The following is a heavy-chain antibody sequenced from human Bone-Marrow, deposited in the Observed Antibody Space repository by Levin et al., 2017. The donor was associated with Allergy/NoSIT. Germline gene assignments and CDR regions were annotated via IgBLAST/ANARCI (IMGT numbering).Heavy chain of an antibody. CDR1: GFTFSNAW. V-gene: IGHV3-15*01. J-gene: IGHJ6*03. Sequence: LSLTCAASGFTFSNAWMSWVRQAPGKGLEWVGRIKSKTDGGTTDYAAPVKGRFTISRDDSKNTLYLQMNSLKTEDTAVYYCTSNSGYDLWYYYYYMDVWGKGTTVTVSS. D-gene: IGHD5-12*01. CDR2: IKSKTDGGTT. CDR3: TSNSGYDLWYYYYYMDV.